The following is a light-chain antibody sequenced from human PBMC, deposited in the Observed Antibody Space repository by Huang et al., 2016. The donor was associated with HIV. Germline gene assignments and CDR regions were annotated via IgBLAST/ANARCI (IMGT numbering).Light chain of an antibody. CDR1: QSVSSY. V-gene: IGKV3-11*01. Sequence: EIVLTQSPATLSLSPGERATLTCRASQSVSSYLAWFQQKRGQAPRLLIYDAFNRAPGIPDSFSGSVSGTDFTLTISNVEPEDFAVYYCQQRNNWPRTFGQGTKVEI. J-gene: IGKJ1*01. CDR2: DAF. CDR3: QQRNNWPRT.